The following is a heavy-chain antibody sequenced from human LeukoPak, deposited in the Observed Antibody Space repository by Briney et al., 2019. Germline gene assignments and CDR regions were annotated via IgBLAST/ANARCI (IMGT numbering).Heavy chain of an antibody. V-gene: IGHV1-8*01. Sequence: GASVKVSCKASGYTFTSYDINWVRQATGQGLEWMGWMNPNSGNTGYAQKFQGRVTMTRNTSISTAYMELSSLRSEDTAVYYCAIDKRIFGVVNFDYWGQGTLVTVSS. CDR1: GYTFTSYD. CDR3: AIDKRIFGVVNFDY. J-gene: IGHJ4*02. CDR2: MNPNSGNT. D-gene: IGHD3-3*01.